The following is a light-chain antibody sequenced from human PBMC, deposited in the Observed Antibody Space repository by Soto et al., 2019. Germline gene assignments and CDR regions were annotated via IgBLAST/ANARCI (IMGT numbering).Light chain of an antibody. Sequence: DIHMTQSPSSLSASVGDRVTITCRASQGIRNYLAWYQQRPGKVPKLLIYAASTLQSGVPSRFSGSGSGTDFTLTISSLQPEDVATYYCQKYNSAPSPFGPGTKVD. CDR3: QKYNSAPSP. V-gene: IGKV1-27*01. CDR1: QGIRNY. CDR2: AAS. J-gene: IGKJ3*01.